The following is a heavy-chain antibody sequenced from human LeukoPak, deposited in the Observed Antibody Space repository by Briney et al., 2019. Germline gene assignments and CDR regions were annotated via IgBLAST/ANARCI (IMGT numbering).Heavy chain of an antibody. D-gene: IGHD6-13*01. CDR2: ISGITGST. CDR1: GFTFSSYA. J-gene: IGHJ4*02. CDR3: APMAAGGKYFDH. Sequence: GGSLRLSCAASGFTFSSYAMSWVRQAPGKGLVWVSAISGITGSTYYADSVKGRFTISRDNSKNKLYLQVDSLRAEDTAIYYCAPMAAGGKYFDHWGQGTLVTVSS. V-gene: IGHV3-23*01.